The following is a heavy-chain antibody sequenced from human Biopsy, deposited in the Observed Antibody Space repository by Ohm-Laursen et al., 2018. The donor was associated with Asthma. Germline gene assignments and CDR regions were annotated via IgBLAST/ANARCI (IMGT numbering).Heavy chain of an antibody. V-gene: IGHV3-9*01. CDR3: AKSADYYDSTDYLDL. CDR2: ISWNSGNI. D-gene: IGHD3-22*01. CDR1: GFSFDDCA. Sequence: SLRLSCTASGFSFDDCAMHWVRQAPGKGLEWVSSISWNSGNIDYAVSVKGRFTISRDNAKNSLYLQMQSLRPEDTAFYYCAKSADYYDSTDYLDLWGRGTLVTVSS. J-gene: IGHJ4*01.